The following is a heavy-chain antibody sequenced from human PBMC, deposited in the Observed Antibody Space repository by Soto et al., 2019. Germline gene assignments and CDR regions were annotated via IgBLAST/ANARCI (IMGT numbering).Heavy chain of an antibody. V-gene: IGHV3-15*01. D-gene: IGHD3-3*01. CDR1: RFTFSDYA. J-gene: IGHJ4*02. CDR2: INRKIDGETT. Sequence: PGGSLRLSCVASRFTFSDYAMSWVRQAPGKGLEWVARINRKIDGETTDYAAPVEGRFTIARDDSKNTLYLQMSSLKIEDTAVYFCTADHWSWGQGTLVTVSS. CDR3: TADHWS.